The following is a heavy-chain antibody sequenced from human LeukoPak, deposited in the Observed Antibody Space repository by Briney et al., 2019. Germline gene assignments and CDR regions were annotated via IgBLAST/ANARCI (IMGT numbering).Heavy chain of an antibody. J-gene: IGHJ4*02. CDR1: GGSISSYY. CDR3: ARWYYDSSGYFYYFDY. D-gene: IGHD3-22*01. CDR2: TYYSGST. Sequence: SETLSLTCTVSGGSISSYYWSWIRQPPGKGLEWIGYTYYSGSTNYNPSLKSRVTISVDTSKNQFSLKLSSVTAADTAVYYCARWYYDSSGYFYYFDYWGQGTLVTVSS. V-gene: IGHV4-59*01.